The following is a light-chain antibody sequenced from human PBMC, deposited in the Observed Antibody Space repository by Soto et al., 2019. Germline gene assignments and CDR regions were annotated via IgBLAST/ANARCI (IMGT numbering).Light chain of an antibody. CDR2: GAS. Sequence: EIVMTQSPATLSVSPGERATLSCRASQSVSSNLSWYQQKPRQAPRLLIYGASTRATGIPARFSGRGSGTDFTLTISRLEPEDFAVYYCQQYGSSPTTFGHGTKVDIK. V-gene: IGKV3-15*01. CDR3: QQYGSSPTT. J-gene: IGKJ1*01. CDR1: QSVSSN.